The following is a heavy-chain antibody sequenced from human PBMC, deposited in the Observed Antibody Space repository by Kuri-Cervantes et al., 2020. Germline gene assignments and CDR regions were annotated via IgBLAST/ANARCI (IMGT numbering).Heavy chain of an antibody. J-gene: IGHJ4*02. CDR3: ARDARVYSSGWYFDDY. CDR2: IVVGSGNT. D-gene: IGHD6-19*01. CDR1: GFTFTSSA. V-gene: IGHV1-58*01. Sequence: SVKVSCKASGFTFTSSAVQWVRQARGQRLEWIGWIVVGSGNTNYAQKFQERVTITRDMSTSTAYMELSSLRSDDTAVYYCARDARVYSSGWYFDDYWGQGTLVTVSS.